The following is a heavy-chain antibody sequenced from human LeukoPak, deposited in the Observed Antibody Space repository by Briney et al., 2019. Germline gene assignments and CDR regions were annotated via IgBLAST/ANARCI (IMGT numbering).Heavy chain of an antibody. CDR2: VYAGGNT. Sequence: PSETLSLTCTVSGGSITFYYWTWIRQSAGKGLEWIGRVYAGGNTNYNPSLKSRTTLSIDTSKNEFSLMLTSVTAADTAIYYCARDSRYHDFWSGYVDYWGQGILDTVSS. J-gene: IGHJ4*02. D-gene: IGHD3-3*01. V-gene: IGHV4-4*07. CDR3: ARDSRYHDFWSGYVDY. CDR1: GGSITFYY.